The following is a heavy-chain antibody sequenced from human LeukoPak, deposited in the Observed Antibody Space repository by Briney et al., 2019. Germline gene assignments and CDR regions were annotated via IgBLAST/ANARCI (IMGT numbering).Heavy chain of an antibody. CDR2: IIPIFGTA. CDR1: GGTFSSYA. CDR3: ARGPPDIRFYYYGMDV. Sequence: SVTVSCKASGGTFSSYAISWVRQAPGQGFEWMGGIIPIFGTANYAQNFQGRVTITADESTSTVYMELSSLRSEDTAVYYCARGPPDIRFYYYGMDVWGQGTTVTVSS. J-gene: IGHJ6*02. V-gene: IGHV1-69*13.